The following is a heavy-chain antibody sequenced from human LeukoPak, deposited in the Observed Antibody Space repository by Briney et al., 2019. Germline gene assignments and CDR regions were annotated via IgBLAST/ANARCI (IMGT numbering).Heavy chain of an antibody. Sequence: ASVKVSCKASGGTFSSYAISWVRQAPGQGLEWMGGIIPIFGTANYAQKFQGRVTITADESTSTAYMELSSLGSEDTAVYYCARGGRKLGHFDYWGQGTLVTVSS. J-gene: IGHJ4*02. CDR1: GGTFSSYA. CDR3: ARGGRKLGHFDY. D-gene: IGHD7-27*01. CDR2: IIPIFGTA. V-gene: IGHV1-69*13.